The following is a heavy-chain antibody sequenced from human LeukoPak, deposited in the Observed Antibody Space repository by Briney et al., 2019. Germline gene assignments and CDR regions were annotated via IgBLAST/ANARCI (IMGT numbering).Heavy chain of an antibody. D-gene: IGHD1/OR15-1a*01. CDR1: GFTFGAYW. Sequence: GGSLRLSCVASGFTFGAYWMSWVRQPPGKGLEWVVNIKQDGSEEYYADSVKGRFTVSRDNAKNSLYLQMNSLRAEDTAVYYCARENTGYWGQGTLVTVSS. CDR2: IKQDGSEE. V-gene: IGHV3-7*01. CDR3: ARENTGY. J-gene: IGHJ4*02.